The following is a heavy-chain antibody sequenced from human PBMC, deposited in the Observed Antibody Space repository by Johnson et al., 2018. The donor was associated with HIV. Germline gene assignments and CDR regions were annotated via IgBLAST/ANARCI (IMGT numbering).Heavy chain of an antibody. V-gene: IGHV3-53*04. CDR2: IYSGGST. Sequence: VQLVESGGGLIQPGGSLRLSCAASGFTVSSNYMSWVRQAPGKGLEWVSVIYSGGSTYYADSVKGRFTISRHNSKTTLYLQMNSLRAEDTAVYYCASVYYDILTGYYYDALDIWGRGTMVTVSS. D-gene: IGHD3-9*01. CDR3: ASVYYDILTGYYYDALDI. CDR1: GFTVSSNY. J-gene: IGHJ3*02.